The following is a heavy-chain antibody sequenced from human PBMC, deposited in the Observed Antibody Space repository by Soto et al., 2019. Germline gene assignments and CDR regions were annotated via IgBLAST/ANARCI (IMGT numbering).Heavy chain of an antibody. CDR1: GFTFSSYG. Sequence: QVQLVESGGGVVQPGRSLRLSCAASGFTFSSYGMHWVRQAPGKGLEWVAVISYDGSNKYYADSVKGRLTISRDNSKNTLYLQMNSLRAEDTAVYYCAKAVAGTEDFDYWGQGTLVTVSS. CDR3: AKAVAGTEDFDY. J-gene: IGHJ4*02. CDR2: ISYDGSNK. D-gene: IGHD6-19*01. V-gene: IGHV3-30*18.